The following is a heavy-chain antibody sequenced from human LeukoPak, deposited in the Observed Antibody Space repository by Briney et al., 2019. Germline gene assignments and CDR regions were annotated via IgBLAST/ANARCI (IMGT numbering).Heavy chain of an antibody. CDR3: AKDIAYYYDSSGYFDAFDI. CDR1: GFTFDDYA. J-gene: IGHJ3*02. Sequence: GWSLRLSCAASGFTFDDYAMHWVRQAPGKGLEWVSGISWNSGSIGYADSVKGRFTISRDNAKNSLYLQMNSLRAEDTALYYCAKDIAYYYDSSGYFDAFDIWGQGTMVTVSS. V-gene: IGHV3-9*01. CDR2: ISWNSGSI. D-gene: IGHD3-22*01.